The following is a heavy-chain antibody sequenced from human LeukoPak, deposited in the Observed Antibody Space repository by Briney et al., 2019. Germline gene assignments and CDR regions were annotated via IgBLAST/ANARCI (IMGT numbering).Heavy chain of an antibody. CDR1: GYTFTSYY. J-gene: IGHJ5*02. CDR2: INPNSGGT. Sequence: GASVKVSCKASGYTFTSYYMHWVRQAPGQGLEWMGRINPNSGGTNYAQKFQGRVTMTTDTSMSTAYMELSRLTSDDTAVYYCARAGGRSWFDPWGQGTLVTVSS. V-gene: IGHV1-2*02. CDR3: ARAGGRSWFDP.